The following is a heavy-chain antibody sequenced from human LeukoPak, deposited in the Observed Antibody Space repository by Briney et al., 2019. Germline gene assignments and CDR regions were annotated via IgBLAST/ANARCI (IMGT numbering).Heavy chain of an antibody. Sequence: PSETLSLTCAVYGGSFSGYYWSWIRQPPGKGLEWIGEINHSGSTNYNPSLKSRVTISVDTSKNQFSLKLSSVTAADTAVYYCARAPGDQLLPSRSIRVGRFDPWGQGTLVTVSS. D-gene: IGHD2-2*01. CDR3: ARAPGDQLLPSRSIRVGRFDP. V-gene: IGHV4-34*01. CDR1: GGSFSGYY. CDR2: INHSGST. J-gene: IGHJ5*02.